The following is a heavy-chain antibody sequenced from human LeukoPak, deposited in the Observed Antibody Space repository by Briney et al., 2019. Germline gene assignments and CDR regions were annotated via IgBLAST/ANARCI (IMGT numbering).Heavy chain of an antibody. CDR1: GFTFSSYW. CDR2: ISTDGSST. J-gene: IGHJ4*02. D-gene: IGHD4-17*01. CDR3: ARWLTVTPFDY. V-gene: IGHV3-74*01. Sequence: PWGSLRLSCAGSGFTFSSYWIHWVRHAPGKGLVWVSRISTDGSSTSYADSVRRRFTMSRDNAKNTLYLQMNSLRAEDTAVYYCARWLTVTPFDYWGQGTLVTVSS.